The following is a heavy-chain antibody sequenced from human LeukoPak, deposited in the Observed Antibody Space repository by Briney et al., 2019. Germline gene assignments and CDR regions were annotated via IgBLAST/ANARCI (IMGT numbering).Heavy chain of an antibody. CDR2: IIPIFGTA. CDR3: ASFRDSNGYFDY. J-gene: IGHJ4*02. D-gene: IGHD3-22*01. V-gene: IGHV1-69*05. CDR1: GGTFSNYA. Sequence: EASVKVSCKASGGTFSNYAINWVRHAPGQGLEWMGEIIPIFGTANYAQKFQGRITITTDDSTSTAYIELSSLGSEDTAVYYCASFRDSNGYFDYWGQGTLVTVSS.